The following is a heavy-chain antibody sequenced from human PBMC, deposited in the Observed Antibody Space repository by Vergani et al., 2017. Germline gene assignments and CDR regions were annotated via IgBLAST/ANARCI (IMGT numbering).Heavy chain of an antibody. CDR2: IQFDGSNE. CDR3: AKHFKGWGIDY. D-gene: IGHD3-16*01. Sequence: QVQLVESGGGVVKRGGSLRLSCATSGFTLSNYDMQWIRQGPGKGLELVAFIQFDGSNEYYADSVKGRFTLSRDFSKNTLYLQMNSLRTDDTAKYYCAKHFKGWGIDYWGQGTQVIVSS. J-gene: IGHJ4*02. CDR1: GFTLSNYD. V-gene: IGHV3-30*02.